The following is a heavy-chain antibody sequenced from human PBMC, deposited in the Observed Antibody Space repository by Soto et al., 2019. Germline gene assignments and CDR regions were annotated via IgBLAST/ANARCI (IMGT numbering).Heavy chain of an antibody. CDR3: ARYRREAVAGYTLDN. D-gene: IGHD6-13*01. CDR2: VYNSGST. J-gene: IGHJ4*02. V-gene: IGHV4-61*08. CDR1: GGSISSGGYY. Sequence: SETLSLTCTVSGGSISSGGYYWTWIRQPPGKGLEWIGYVYNSGSTNYNPSLKSRVTISEDTSKSQFSLKVNSMTAADTAVYYCARYRREAVAGYTLDNWGQGVLVTVSS.